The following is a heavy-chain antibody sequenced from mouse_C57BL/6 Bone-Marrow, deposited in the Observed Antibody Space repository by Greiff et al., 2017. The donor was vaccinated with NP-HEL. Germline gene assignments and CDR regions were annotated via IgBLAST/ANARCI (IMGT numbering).Heavy chain of an antibody. D-gene: IGHD6-1*01. V-gene: IGHV1-81*01. CDR3: ARRPHYYAMDY. CDR2: IYPRSGNT. Sequence: QVQLKQSGAELARPGASVKLSCKASGYTFTSYGISWVKQRTGQGLEWIGEIYPRSGNTYYNEKFKGKATLTADKSSSTAYMELRSLTSEDSAVYFCARRPHYYAMDYWGQGTSVTVSS. CDR1: GYTFTSYG. J-gene: IGHJ4*01.